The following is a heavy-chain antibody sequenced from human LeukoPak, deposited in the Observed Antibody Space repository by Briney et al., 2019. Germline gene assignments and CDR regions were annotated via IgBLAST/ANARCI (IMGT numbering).Heavy chain of an antibody. D-gene: IGHD3-10*01. CDR2: INPSGGST. CDR1: GYTFTGYY. Sequence: ASVKVSCKASGYTFTGYYMHWVRQAPGQGLEWMGIINPSGGSTSYAQKFQGRVTITADESTSTAYMELSSLRSEDTAVYYCARDVKGTSPFDPWGQGTLVTVSS. CDR3: ARDVKGTSPFDP. V-gene: IGHV1-46*01. J-gene: IGHJ5*02.